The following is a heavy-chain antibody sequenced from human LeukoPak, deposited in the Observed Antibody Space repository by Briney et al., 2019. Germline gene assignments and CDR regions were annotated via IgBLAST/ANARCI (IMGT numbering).Heavy chain of an antibody. CDR1: GYTFTGYY. J-gene: IGHJ4*02. CDR3: ARASGSGYAFDS. Sequence: ASVKVSCKASGYTFTGYYTHWVRQAPGQGLEWMGWINPDSGGTKSAQKFQGRVTMTRDTSINTAYMELSRLASDDTAVYYCARASGSGYAFDSWGQGTQVTVSS. CDR2: INPDSGGT. D-gene: IGHD5-12*01. V-gene: IGHV1-2*02.